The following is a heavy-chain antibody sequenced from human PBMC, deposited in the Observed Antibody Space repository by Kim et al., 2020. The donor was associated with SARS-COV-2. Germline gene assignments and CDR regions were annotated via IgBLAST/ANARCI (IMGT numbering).Heavy chain of an antibody. Sequence: GGSLRLSCAASGFTFSSYAMSWVRQAPGKGLEWVSAISGSGGSTYYADSVKGRFTISRDNSKNTLYLQMNSLRAEDTAVYYCAKVGRLYYGDYSRSEFDYWGQGTLVTVSS. CDR1: GFTFSSYA. CDR3: AKVGRLYYGDYSRSEFDY. CDR2: ISGSGGST. V-gene: IGHV3-23*01. J-gene: IGHJ4*02. D-gene: IGHD4-17*01.